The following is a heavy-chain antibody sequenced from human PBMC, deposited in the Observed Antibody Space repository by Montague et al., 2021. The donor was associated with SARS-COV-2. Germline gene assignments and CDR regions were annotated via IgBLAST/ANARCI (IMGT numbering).Heavy chain of an antibody. D-gene: IGHD2/OR15-2a*01. CDR3: ARDNIVIVPPAIFYDS. J-gene: IGHJ4*02. Sequence: SLRLSCAASGFIFSNFWMSWVRQAPGKGLEWVANIKQDGSEKFYVDSVKGRFTISRDNAKNSLYLQMYSLRAEDTAGYFCARDNIVIVPPAIFYDSWGQGTLVTVSS. V-gene: IGHV3-7*01. CDR1: GFIFSNFW. CDR2: IKQDGSEK.